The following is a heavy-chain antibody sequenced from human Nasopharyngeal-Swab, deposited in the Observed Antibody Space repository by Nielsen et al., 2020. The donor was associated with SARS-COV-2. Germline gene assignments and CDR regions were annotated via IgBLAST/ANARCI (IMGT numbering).Heavy chain of an antibody. V-gene: IGHV3-7*01. CDR3: VRDVIATVTTPPDY. CDR2: IKQDGGEK. J-gene: IGHJ4*02. D-gene: IGHD4-17*01. Sequence: GESLKISCAASGFTFSSYWMSWVRQAPGKGLEWVANIKQDGGEKNYVDSVKGRFTISRDNAKNSLYLQMNTLRAEDTAVYYCVRDVIATVTTPPDYWGRGTLVTVSS. CDR1: GFTFSSYW.